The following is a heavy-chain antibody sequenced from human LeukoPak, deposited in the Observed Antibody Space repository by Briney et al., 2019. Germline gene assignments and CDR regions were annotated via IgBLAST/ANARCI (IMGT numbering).Heavy chain of an antibody. J-gene: IGHJ4*02. Sequence: GGSLRLSCAASGFTFSSYAMSWVRQAPGKGLEWVSAISGSGGSTYYADSVKGRFTISRDNSKNTLYLQMKSLRAEDTAVYYCAKEGYTYYYGSGSYYNALNFDYWGQGTLVTVSS. CDR3: AKEGYTYYYGSGSYYNALNFDY. CDR1: GFTFSSYA. CDR2: ISGSGGST. D-gene: IGHD3-10*01. V-gene: IGHV3-23*01.